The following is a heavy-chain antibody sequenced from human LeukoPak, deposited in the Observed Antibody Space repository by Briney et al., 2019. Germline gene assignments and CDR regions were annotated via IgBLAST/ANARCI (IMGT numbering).Heavy chain of an antibody. J-gene: IGHJ4*02. CDR1: GGSIRSYY. CDR2: IYSSGST. D-gene: IGHD6-19*01. V-gene: IGHV4-4*07. CDR3: ARSPLSGSGWYRADF. Sequence: SETLSLTCTVSGGSIRSYYWNWIRQPAGKGLEWIGRIYSSGSTTYSPSLRSRVTMSVDTSKSQISLNLNSVTAADTALYYCARSPLSGSGWYRADFWGQGTLVTVSS.